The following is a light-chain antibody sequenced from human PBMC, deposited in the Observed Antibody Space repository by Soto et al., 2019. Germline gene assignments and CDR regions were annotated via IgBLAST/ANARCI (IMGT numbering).Light chain of an antibody. CDR1: QDISNY. V-gene: IGKV1-33*01. CDR2: DAS. Sequence: IHMTQYRSSLSASLGDRVTITCQASQDISNYLNWYEQKPGKAPKLLIYDASNLETGVPSRFSGSGSGTDFTFTISSLQPEDIATYYCQQYDSVPHTFGQGTRLEIK. CDR3: QQYDSVPHT. J-gene: IGKJ5*01.